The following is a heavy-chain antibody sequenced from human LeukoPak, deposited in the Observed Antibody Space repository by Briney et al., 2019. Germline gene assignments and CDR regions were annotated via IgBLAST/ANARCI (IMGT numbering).Heavy chain of an antibody. D-gene: IGHD3-3*01. CDR1: GYTFTSCG. CDR3: ARGQYDFWSGQSPLDS. V-gene: IGHV1-18*01. CDR2: ISAYNGNT. J-gene: IGHJ4*02. Sequence: ASVKVSCKASGYTFTSCGISWVRQAPGQGLEWMGWISAYNGNTNYAQKLQGRVTMTTDTSTSTAYMELRSLRSDDTDVYSCARGQYDFWSGQSPLDSWGQGTLVTVSS.